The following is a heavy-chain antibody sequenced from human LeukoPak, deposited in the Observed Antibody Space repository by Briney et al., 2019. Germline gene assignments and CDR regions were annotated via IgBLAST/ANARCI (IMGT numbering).Heavy chain of an antibody. J-gene: IGHJ6*03. CDR3: ARGGYGASTPYYMDV. V-gene: IGHV3-66*01. CDR2: IYSGGSI. Sequence: YPGGSLRLSCAASGITFSHSGMHWVRQAPGKGLEWVSVIYSGGSIYYADSVKGRFTISRDNSKNTLYLQMNSLRAEDTAVYFCARGGYGASTPYYMDVWGTGTTVTVSS. CDR1: GITFSHSG. D-gene: IGHD1-26*01.